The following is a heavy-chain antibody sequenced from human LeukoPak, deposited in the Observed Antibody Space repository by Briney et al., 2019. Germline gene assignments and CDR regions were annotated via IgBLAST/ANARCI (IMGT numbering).Heavy chain of an antibody. CDR1: GFTFSTYA. V-gene: IGHV3-23*01. CDR2: IGDTT. Sequence: GGSLRLSCAASGFTFSTYAMSWVRQAPGKGLEWVSAIGDTTYYADSVKGRFTISRDNSKNTLYLQMNNLRAEDAAIYCCAKAYAFVGANYFDYWGQGTLVTVSS. CDR3: AKAYAFVGANYFDY. D-gene: IGHD1-26*01. J-gene: IGHJ4*02.